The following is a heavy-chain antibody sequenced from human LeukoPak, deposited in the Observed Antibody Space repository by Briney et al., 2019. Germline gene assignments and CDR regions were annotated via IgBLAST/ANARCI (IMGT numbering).Heavy chain of an antibody. CDR3: AREISWHMDV. CDR1: GGSISSGVSY. Sequence: PSETLSLTSTVSGGSISSGVSYWSWIRQHPGKGLEWIAYIYYSGSSYYNPSLKSRVTISVDTSKNQFSLKLSSVTAADTAVYYCAREISWHMDVWGKGTTVTVSS. V-gene: IGHV4-31*03. D-gene: IGHD5-12*01. CDR2: IYYSGSS. J-gene: IGHJ6*03.